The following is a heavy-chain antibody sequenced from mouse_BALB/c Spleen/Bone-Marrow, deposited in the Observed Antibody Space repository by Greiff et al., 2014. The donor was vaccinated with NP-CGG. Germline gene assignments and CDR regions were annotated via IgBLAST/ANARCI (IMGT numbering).Heavy chain of an antibody. CDR3: ARGGWLRDAMDY. CDR2: IYPGNVNT. Sequence: QVQLQQSGPELVKPGASVRISCKAPGYTFTSYYIHWVKQRPGQGLEWIGWIYPGNVNTKYNEKFKGKATLTADKSSSTAYMQLSSLTSEDSAVYFCARGGWLRDAMDYWGQGTSVTVSS. CDR1: GYTFTSYY. V-gene: IGHV1S56*01. D-gene: IGHD2-2*01. J-gene: IGHJ4*01.